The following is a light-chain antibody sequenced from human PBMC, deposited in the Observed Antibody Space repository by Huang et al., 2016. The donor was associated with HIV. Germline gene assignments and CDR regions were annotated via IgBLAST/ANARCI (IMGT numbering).Light chain of an antibody. J-gene: IGKJ2*01. CDR3: QQYYSTPYT. Sequence: DIVMTQSPDSLAVSLGERATINCKSSQSVLYSSNNKNYLAWYQQKPGHPPKLLVYWAATRESGVPDRVSGSGSGTDFTLTISSLQAEDVAVYYCQQYYSTPYTFGQGTKLEIK. V-gene: IGKV4-1*01. CDR2: WAA. CDR1: QSVLYSSNNKNY.